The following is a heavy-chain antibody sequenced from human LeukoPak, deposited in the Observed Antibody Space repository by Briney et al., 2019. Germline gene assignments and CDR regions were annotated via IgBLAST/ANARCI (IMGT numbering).Heavy chain of an antibody. CDR1: GSTFTGYY. Sequence: SVKVSCKASGSTFTGYYMHWVRQAPGQGLEWMGWINPNSGGTNYAQKFQGRVTMTRDTSISTAYMELSRLRSDDTAVYYCARGTRWIQLWFDYWGQGTLVTVSS. CDR3: ARGTRWIQLWFDY. D-gene: IGHD5-18*01. CDR2: INPNSGGT. J-gene: IGHJ4*02. V-gene: IGHV1-2*02.